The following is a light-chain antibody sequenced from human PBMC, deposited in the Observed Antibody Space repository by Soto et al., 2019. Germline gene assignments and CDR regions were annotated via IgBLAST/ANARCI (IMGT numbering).Light chain of an antibody. CDR2: TAS. CDR3: QQSYSASGT. V-gene: IGKV1-39*01. Sequence: DIQMTQSPSSLSASVGDRVTITCRASQSISSYLNGYQQKPGKAPKLLIYTASSLQSGVPSRFTGRGSGTDFTLTISSLQPEDFATYYCQQSYSASGTFGGGTKVEL. CDR1: QSISSY. J-gene: IGKJ4*01.